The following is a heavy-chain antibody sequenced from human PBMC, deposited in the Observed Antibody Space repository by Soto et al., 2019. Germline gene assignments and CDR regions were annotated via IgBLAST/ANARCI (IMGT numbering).Heavy chain of an antibody. CDR3: ARGHLAVVPVASWFYYMDV. CDR1: GYTFTNYA. D-gene: IGHD2-2*01. Sequence: ASVKVSCKASGYTFTNYAVHWVRQAPGQRIERMGWINAGNGNTRFSQNLQGRVTITRDTSARTFYMELSSLRSEDTAVYYCARGHLAVVPVASWFYYMDVWGKGTTVTAP. V-gene: IGHV1-3*01. J-gene: IGHJ6*03. CDR2: INAGNGNT.